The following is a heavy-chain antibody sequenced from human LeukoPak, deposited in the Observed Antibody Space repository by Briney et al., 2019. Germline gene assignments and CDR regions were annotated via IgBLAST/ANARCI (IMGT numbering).Heavy chain of an antibody. D-gene: IGHD3-16*01. J-gene: IGHJ6*03. CDR1: GGSFSGYY. CDR3: ARVKDPGGYYYYSYMDI. CDR2: INHSGST. Sequence: SETLSLTCAVYGGSFSGYYWSWIRQPPGKGLEWIGEINHSGSTNYNPSLKSRVTISVDTSKNQFSLKLSSVTAADTAVYYCARVKDPGGYYYYSYMDIWGKGNTVTVSS. V-gene: IGHV4-34*01.